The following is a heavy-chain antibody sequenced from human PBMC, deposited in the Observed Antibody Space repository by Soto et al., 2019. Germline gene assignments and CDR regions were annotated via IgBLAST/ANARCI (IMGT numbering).Heavy chain of an antibody. D-gene: IGHD3-10*01. V-gene: IGHV1-69*10. CDR1: GGTFSSYA. CDR2: IIPILGIA. Sequence: SVKVSCKASGGTFSSYAISWVRQAPGQGLEWMGGIIPILGIANYAQKFQGRVTITADESTSTAYMELSSLRSEDTAVYYCARATITMVRGVITNDAFDIWGQGTMVTVSS. J-gene: IGHJ3*02. CDR3: ARATITMVRGVITNDAFDI.